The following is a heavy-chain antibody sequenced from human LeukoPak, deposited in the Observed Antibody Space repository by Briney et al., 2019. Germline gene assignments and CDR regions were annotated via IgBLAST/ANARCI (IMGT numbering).Heavy chain of an antibody. J-gene: IGHJ2*01. CDR3: AREGPGERRYCLGGTCRWYFDL. CDR1: GYTFTSYG. D-gene: IGHD2-15*01. Sequence: ASVKVSCKASGYTFTSYGISWVRQAPGQGLEWMGWISAYNGNTNYAQKLQGRVTMTTDTSTSTAYMELRSLRSDDTAVYYCAREGPGERRYCLGGTCRWYFDLWGRGTLVTVSS. V-gene: IGHV1-18*01. CDR2: ISAYNGNT.